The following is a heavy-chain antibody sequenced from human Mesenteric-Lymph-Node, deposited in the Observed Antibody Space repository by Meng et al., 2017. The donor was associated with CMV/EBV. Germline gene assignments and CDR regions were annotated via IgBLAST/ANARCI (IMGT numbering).Heavy chain of an antibody. J-gene: IGHJ6*02. D-gene: IGHD2-2*02. CDR2: MNPNSGNT. CDR3: ARRLACSSTSCYIYYYYGMDV. Sequence: ASVKVSCKASGYTFTNYDINWVRQATGQGLEWMGWMNPNSGNTGYAQKFQGRVTITRNTSISTAYMELSSLRSEDTAVYYCARRLACSSTSCYIYYYYGMDVWGQGTTVTVSS. V-gene: IGHV1-8*03. CDR1: GYTFTNYD.